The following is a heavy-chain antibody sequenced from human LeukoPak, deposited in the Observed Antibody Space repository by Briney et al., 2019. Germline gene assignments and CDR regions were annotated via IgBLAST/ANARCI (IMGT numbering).Heavy chain of an antibody. CDR2: MNPNSGNT. CDR1: GYTFTSYD. J-gene: IGHJ4*02. CDR3: AFGYCSSTSCLSFSFDY. V-gene: IGHV1-8*03. Sequence: ASVKVSCKASGYTFTSYDINWVRQATGQGLEWMGWMNPNSGNTGYAQKFQGRVTITRNTSINTAYMELSSLRSEDTAVYYCAFGYCSSTSCLSFSFDYWGQGTLVTVSS. D-gene: IGHD2-2*01.